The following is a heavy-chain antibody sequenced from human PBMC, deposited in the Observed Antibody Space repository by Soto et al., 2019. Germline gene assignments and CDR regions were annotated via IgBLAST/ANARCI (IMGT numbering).Heavy chain of an antibody. CDR3: ARGGKNYGDYVGLDY. CDR1: GGSFSGYY. Sequence: QVQLQQWGAGLLKPSETLSLTCAVYGGSFSGYYWSWIRQPPGKGLEWIGEINHSGSTNYNPSLKSRVTISVDTSKIQFSLKLSSVTAADTAVYYCARGGKNYGDYVGLDYWGQGTLVTVSS. D-gene: IGHD4-17*01. CDR2: INHSGST. V-gene: IGHV4-34*01. J-gene: IGHJ4*02.